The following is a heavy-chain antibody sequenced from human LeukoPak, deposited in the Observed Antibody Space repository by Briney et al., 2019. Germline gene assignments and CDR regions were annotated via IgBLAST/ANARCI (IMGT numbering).Heavy chain of an antibody. Sequence: PSETLSLTCTVSGGSISSYYWSWIRQPPGKGLEWIGHIYYSGSTNYNPSLKSRVTISVDTSKNQFSLKLSSVTAADTAVYYCARDTRGYCSGGSCSMFDYWGQGTLVTVSS. CDR2: IYYSGST. CDR3: ARDTRGYCSGGSCSMFDY. V-gene: IGHV4-59*01. D-gene: IGHD2-15*01. J-gene: IGHJ4*02. CDR1: GGSISSYY.